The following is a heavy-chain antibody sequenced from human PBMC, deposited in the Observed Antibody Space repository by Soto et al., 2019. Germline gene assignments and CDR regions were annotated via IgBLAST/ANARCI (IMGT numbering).Heavy chain of an antibody. J-gene: IGHJ5*01. D-gene: IGHD2-8*01. CDR2: ISSGGSA. V-gene: IGHV4-4*07. CDR1: GGSINSYY. Sequence: SETLSLTCNVSGGSINSYYWSWIRQPAGKGLEWIGRISSGGSAIYNPSLKSRVTIPVDTSKNQFSLRLTSVTAADTAVYFCARDAYPNWFDFWGQGTLVTVSS. CDR3: ARDAYPNWFDF.